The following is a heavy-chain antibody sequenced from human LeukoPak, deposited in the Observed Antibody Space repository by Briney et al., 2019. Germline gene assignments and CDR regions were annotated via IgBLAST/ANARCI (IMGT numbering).Heavy chain of an antibody. V-gene: IGHV4-59*01. CDR2: ISHSGST. Sequence: PSETLSLTCIVSGASIRDYYWTWIRQPPGKRLQWIGSISHSGSTKYNPSLNSRVSISIDTSRDQFSLKLRSVTAADTAVYYCAREPRYYRDSYYSYMDVWGKGTTVTVSS. CDR1: GASIRDYY. CDR3: AREPRYYRDSYYSYMDV. J-gene: IGHJ6*03. D-gene: IGHD3-22*01.